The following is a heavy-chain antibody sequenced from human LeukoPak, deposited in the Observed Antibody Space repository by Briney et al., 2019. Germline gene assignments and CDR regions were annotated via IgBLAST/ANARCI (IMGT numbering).Heavy chain of an antibody. CDR1: GGSFSGYY. CDR2: INHSGST. D-gene: IGHD4-11*01. J-gene: IGHJ5*02. Sequence: PSETLSLTCAVYGGSFSGYYWSWIRQPPGKGLEWLGEINHSGSTNYNPSLKSRVTISVDTSKNQFSLKLSSVTAADTAVYYCARGVTNDYSNYRDNWFDPWGQGTLVTVSS. V-gene: IGHV4-34*01. CDR3: ARGVTNDYSNYRDNWFDP.